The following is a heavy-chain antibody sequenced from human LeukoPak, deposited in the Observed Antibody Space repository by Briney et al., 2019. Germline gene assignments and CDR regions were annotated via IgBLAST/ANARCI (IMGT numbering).Heavy chain of an antibody. CDR1: GGSISSGGYY. CDR2: IYYSGST. V-gene: IGHV4-31*03. Sequence: SETLSLTCTVSGGSISSGGYYWSWIRQHPGKGLEWIGYIYYSGSTYYNPSLKSRVTISVDTSKNQFSLKLSSVTAADTAVYYCARGYDSSLYYYYGMDVWGQGTTVTVSS. CDR3: ARGYDSSLYYYYGMDV. D-gene: IGHD5-12*01. J-gene: IGHJ6*02.